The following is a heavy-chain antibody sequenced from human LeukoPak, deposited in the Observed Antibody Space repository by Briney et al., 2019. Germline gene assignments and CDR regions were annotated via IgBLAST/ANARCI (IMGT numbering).Heavy chain of an antibody. Sequence: SETLSLTCTVSGGSTSSSSYYWGWIRQPPGKGLEWIGSIYYSGSTYYNPSLKSRVTISVDTSKNQFSLKLSSVTAADTAVYYCASAHSSGWYGDAFDIWGQGTMVTVSS. D-gene: IGHD6-19*01. CDR3: ASAHSSGWYGDAFDI. J-gene: IGHJ3*02. V-gene: IGHV4-39*01. CDR1: GGSTSSSSYY. CDR2: IYYSGST.